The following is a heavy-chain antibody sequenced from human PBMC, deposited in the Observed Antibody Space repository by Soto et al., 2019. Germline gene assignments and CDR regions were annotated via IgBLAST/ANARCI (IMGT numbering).Heavy chain of an antibody. CDR1: GFTFSNYG. V-gene: IGHV3-30*18. J-gene: IGHJ4*02. CDR3: AKGGLDCGGATCYSRYLLSH. CDR2: ISYDGSNE. D-gene: IGHD2-15*01. Sequence: QVQLVESGGGVVQPGRSLRLSCTASGFTFSNYGMHWVRQAPGKGLEWVAIISYDGSNEYYADSVKGRFTISRDNSINTLYLQINSLRAEDTAVYYCAKGGLDCGGATCYSRYLLSHWGQGTLVTVSS.